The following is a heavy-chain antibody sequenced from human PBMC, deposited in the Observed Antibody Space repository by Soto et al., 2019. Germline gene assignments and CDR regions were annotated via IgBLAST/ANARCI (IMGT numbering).Heavy chain of an antibody. Sequence: PGGSLRLSCAASGFTFSSYWMHWVRQAPGKGLVWVSRINSDGSSTSYADSVKGRFTISRDNAKNTLYLQMNSLRAEDTAVYYCASSGYSYGPFDYWGKGTLVTVSS. CDR3: ASSGYSYGPFDY. J-gene: IGHJ4*02. CDR2: INSDGSST. D-gene: IGHD5-18*01. CDR1: GFTFSSYW. V-gene: IGHV3-74*01.